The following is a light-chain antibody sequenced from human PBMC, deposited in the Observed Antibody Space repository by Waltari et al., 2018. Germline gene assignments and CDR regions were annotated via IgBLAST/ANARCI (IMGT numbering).Light chain of an antibody. Sequence: DIQMTQSPSTLSASVGDRVTITCRASQSISNWLAWYQQQPGKAPNLLIYKASILKSGVPSRFSGIGSETQFTLTINSLQPVDFATYDGQQYKTYSSFGQWTKLENK. V-gene: IGKV1-5*03. CDR3: QQYKTYSS. CDR2: KAS. J-gene: IGKJ2*01. CDR1: QSISNW.